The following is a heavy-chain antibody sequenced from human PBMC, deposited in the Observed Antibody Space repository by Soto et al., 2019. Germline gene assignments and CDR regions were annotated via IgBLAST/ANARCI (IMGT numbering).Heavy chain of an antibody. V-gene: IGHV1-69*01. J-gene: IGHJ5*02. CDR3: ARIGMALVTAGWFDP. CDR2: IIPVFGTT. CDR1: GGTLSTYG. Sequence: QVQLVQSGAEVKKPGSSVKVSCQASGGTLSTYGVTWVRQAPGQGLEWMGGIIPVFGTTTYAQKFQGRVTITADESTNSAYLEVNSLRSEDTAVYFCARIGMALVTAGWFDPWGQGTLVTVSS. D-gene: IGHD2-21*02.